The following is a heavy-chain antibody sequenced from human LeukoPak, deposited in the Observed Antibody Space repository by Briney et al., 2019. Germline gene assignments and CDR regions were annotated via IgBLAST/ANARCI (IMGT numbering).Heavy chain of an antibody. CDR1: GGSISSSSYY. D-gene: IGHD3-10*01. CDR2: IYYSGST. Sequence: SETLSLTCTVSGGSISSSSYYWGWIRQPPGKGLEWIGSIYYSGSTYYNPSLKSRVTISVDTSKNQFSLKLSSVTAADTAVYYCAKTLRGVSGYYFDYWGQGTLVTVSS. CDR3: AKTLRGVSGYYFDY. J-gene: IGHJ4*02. V-gene: IGHV4-39*01.